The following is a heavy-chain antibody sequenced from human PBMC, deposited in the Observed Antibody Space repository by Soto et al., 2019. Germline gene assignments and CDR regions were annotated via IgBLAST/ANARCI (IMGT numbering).Heavy chain of an antibody. J-gene: IGHJ4*02. Sequence: EVQLLESGGGLVQPGGSLRLSCGVSGFTFNDFEMNWVRQAPGKGLEWLAYIDGSGTTKKYADSVRGRFTISRDNPNNSLFLQVSSLGAADTAIYYCARGFGRSNYWGQGTLVSVSS. CDR2: IDGSGTTK. CDR3: ARGFGRSNY. D-gene: IGHD3-10*01. CDR1: GFTFNDFE. V-gene: IGHV3-48*03.